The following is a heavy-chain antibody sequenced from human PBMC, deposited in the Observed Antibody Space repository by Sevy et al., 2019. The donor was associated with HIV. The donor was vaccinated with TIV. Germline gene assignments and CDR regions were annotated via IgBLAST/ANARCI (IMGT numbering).Heavy chain of an antibody. CDR3: ARSRASGINAAHGAFDI. Sequence: ASVKVSCKASGYTFTYRYLHWVRQAPGQALEWMGWITPFNGNTNYVQKFQDRVTITRDRSMSTAYMELSSLRSEDTAMYYCARSRASGINAAHGAFDIWGQGTMVTVS. CDR2: ITPFNGNT. D-gene: IGHD2-15*01. V-gene: IGHV1-45*02. J-gene: IGHJ3*02. CDR1: GYTFTYRY.